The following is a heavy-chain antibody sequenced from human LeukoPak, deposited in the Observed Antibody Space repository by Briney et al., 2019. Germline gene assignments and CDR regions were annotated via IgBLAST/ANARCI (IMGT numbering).Heavy chain of an antibody. CDR2: IIPIFGTA. J-gene: IGHJ4*02. V-gene: IGHV1-69*13. CDR1: GDTFSSYA. CDR3: ARDSTSSWYIGFFDY. Sequence: SVKVSCKASGDTFSSYAISWVRQAPGQGLEGMGGIIPIFGTANYAQKFQGRVTITADESTSTAYMELSSLRSEDTAVYYCARDSTSSWYIGFFDYWGQGTLVTVSS. D-gene: IGHD6-13*01.